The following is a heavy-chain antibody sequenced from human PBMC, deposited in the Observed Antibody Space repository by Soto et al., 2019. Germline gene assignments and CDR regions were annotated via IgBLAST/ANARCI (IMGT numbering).Heavy chain of an antibody. D-gene: IGHD6-13*01. CDR3: ARPPPGSSWDAFDI. J-gene: IGHJ3*02. CDR2: IWYDGGNK. V-gene: IGHV3-33*01. CDR1: GFTFSSYG. Sequence: GGSLRLSCAASGFTFSSYGMHWVRLAPGKGLEWVTVIWYDGGNKYYADSVKGRFTISRDNSKNTLYLQMNSLRAEDTAVYYCARPPPGSSWDAFDIWGQGTMVTVSS.